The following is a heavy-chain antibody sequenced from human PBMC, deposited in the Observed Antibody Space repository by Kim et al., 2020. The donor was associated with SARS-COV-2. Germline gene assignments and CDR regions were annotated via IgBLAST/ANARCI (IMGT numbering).Heavy chain of an antibody. D-gene: IGHD3-9*01. Sequence: YYNPYLRSRVTISVDTSKNQFSLKLSSVTAADTAVYYCAIYDILTGYRDVWGQGTTVTVSS. CDR3: AIYDILTGYRDV. V-gene: IGHV4-39*07. J-gene: IGHJ6*02.